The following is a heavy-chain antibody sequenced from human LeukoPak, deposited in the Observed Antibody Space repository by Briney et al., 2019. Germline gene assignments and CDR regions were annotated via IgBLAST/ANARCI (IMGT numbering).Heavy chain of an antibody. CDR2: ISDIGSI. CDR3: AGHHPRNTVDF. V-gene: IGHV4-59*08. D-gene: IGHD2-8*02. Sequence: PSEALSLTCTVSGGSISSYYWSWIRQPPGKGLEWIAYISDIGSINYNPSLKSRVTILLDTSKNQFFLKLSSVTAADTAVYYCAGHHPRNTVDFWGQGTLVTVSS. CDR1: GGSISSYY. J-gene: IGHJ4*02.